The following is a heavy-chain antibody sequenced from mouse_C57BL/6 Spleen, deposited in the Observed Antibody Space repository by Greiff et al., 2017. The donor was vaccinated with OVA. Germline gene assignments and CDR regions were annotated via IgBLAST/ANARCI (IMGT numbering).Heavy chain of an antibody. CDR2: IWSGGST. CDR1: GFSLTSYG. V-gene: IGHV2-2*01. J-gene: IGHJ1*03. Sequence: QVQLKQSGPGLVQPSQSLSITCTVSGFSLTSYGVHWVRQSPGKGLEWLGVIWSGGSTDYNAAFISRLSISKDNSKSQVFFKMNSLQADDTAIYYCASKGPIYYDYDRYFDVWGTGATVTVSS. CDR3: ASKGPIYYDYDRYFDV. D-gene: IGHD2-4*01.